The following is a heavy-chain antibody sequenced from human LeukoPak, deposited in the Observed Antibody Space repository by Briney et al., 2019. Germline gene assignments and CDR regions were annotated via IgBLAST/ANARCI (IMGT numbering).Heavy chain of an antibody. D-gene: IGHD3-3*01. CDR1: GFTFSSYA. J-gene: IGHJ4*02. CDR2: ISYDGSNK. Sequence: PGGSLRLSCAASGFTFSSYAMHWVRQAPGKGLEWVAVISYDGSNKYYADSVKGRFTISRDNSKNTLYLQMNSLRAEDTAVYYCARQTYYDFWSGPLPYYFDYWGQGTLVTVSS. V-gene: IGHV3-30-3*01. CDR3: ARQTYYDFWSGPLPYYFDY.